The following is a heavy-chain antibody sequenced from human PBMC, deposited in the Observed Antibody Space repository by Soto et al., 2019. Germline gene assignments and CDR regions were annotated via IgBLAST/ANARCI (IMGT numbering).Heavy chain of an antibody. J-gene: IGHJ4*02. Sequence: QVQLVQSGAEEKKPGASVKVSCKASGYTFTSYAMHWVRQAPGQRLEWMGWINAGNGNTTYSQKFQGRVTITRDTSASTAYMELSRLISEDTAVYDCARGTVVTHFDYWGQGTLVTVSS. V-gene: IGHV1-3*05. D-gene: IGHD2-15*01. CDR3: ARGTVVTHFDY. CDR1: GYTFTSYA. CDR2: INAGNGNT.